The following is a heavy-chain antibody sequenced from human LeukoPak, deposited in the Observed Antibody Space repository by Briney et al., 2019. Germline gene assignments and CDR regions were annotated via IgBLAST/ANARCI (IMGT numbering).Heavy chain of an antibody. J-gene: IGHJ4*02. CDR3: ARDGPPYCSSTSCSYYFDY. D-gene: IGHD2-2*01. Sequence: KPGGSLRLSCAASGFTFSSYGMHWVRQAPGKGLEWVAVVRYDGSNKYYADSVKGRFTISRDNSKNTLYLQMNSLRAEDTAVYYCARDGPPYCSSTSCSYYFDYWGQGTLVTVSS. CDR1: GFTFSSYG. V-gene: IGHV3-33*08. CDR2: VRYDGSNK.